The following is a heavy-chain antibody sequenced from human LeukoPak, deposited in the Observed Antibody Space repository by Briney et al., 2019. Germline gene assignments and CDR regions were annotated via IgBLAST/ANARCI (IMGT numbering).Heavy chain of an antibody. V-gene: IGHV3-33*01. CDR2: MWSDGSNK. CDR1: GFTFSSYD. J-gene: IGHJ4*02. CDR3: ARNSALDY. D-gene: IGHD2/OR15-2a*01. Sequence: GGSLRLSCAASGFTFSSYDMHWVRQAPGKGLEWVAVMWSDGSNKYHADSVKGRFTISRDNSKNTLYLQMNSLRAEDTAVYYCARNSALDYWGQGTLITVSS.